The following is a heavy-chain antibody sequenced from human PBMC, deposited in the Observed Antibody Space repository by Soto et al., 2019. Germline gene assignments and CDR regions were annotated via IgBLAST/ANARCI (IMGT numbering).Heavy chain of an antibody. CDR3: ARYPAGILTGYYFPN. D-gene: IGHD3-9*01. V-gene: IGHV3-23*01. Sequence: PGGSLILSCAASGFTFSSYAMSWVRQAPGKGLEWVSAISGSGGSTYYADSVKGRFTISRDNAKNSLYLQMNSLRAEDTAVYYCARYPAGILTGYYFPNWGQGTLVTVSS. CDR2: ISGSGGST. CDR1: GFTFSSYA. J-gene: IGHJ4*02.